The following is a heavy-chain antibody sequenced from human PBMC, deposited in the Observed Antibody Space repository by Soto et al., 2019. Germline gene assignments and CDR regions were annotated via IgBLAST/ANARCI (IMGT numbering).Heavy chain of an antibody. CDR2: INPILSMS. CDR1: GDTFNFYS. J-gene: IGHJ4*02. Sequence: QVQLVQSGADVQRPGSSVRVSCKASGDTFNFYSINWVRQAPGLVLQWMGRINPILSMSNYAPRFQGRVTMTADKSTSTAYMELSSLRSEDTAMYYCATSYGAGYRAFDSWGQGALVTVSS. D-gene: IGHD3-10*01. CDR3: ATSYGAGYRAFDS. V-gene: IGHV1-69*02.